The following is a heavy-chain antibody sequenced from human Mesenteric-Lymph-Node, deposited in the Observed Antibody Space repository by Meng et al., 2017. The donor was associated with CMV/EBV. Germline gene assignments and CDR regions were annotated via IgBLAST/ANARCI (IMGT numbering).Heavy chain of an antibody. CDR3: TTDLEPTDYGDYVSAFDI. CDR2: IKSKTDGGTT. V-gene: IGHV3-15*01. D-gene: IGHD4-17*01. CDR1: GFTFSSYW. Sequence: GESLKISCAASGFTFSSYWMSWVRQAPGKGLEWVGRIKSKTDGGTTDYAAPVKGRFTISRDDSKNTLYLQMNSLKTEDTAVYYCTTDLEPTDYGDYVSAFDIWGQGTMVTVSS. J-gene: IGHJ3*02.